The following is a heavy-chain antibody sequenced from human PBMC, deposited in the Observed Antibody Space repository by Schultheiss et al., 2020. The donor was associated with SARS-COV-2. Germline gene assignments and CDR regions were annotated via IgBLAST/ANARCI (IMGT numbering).Heavy chain of an antibody. Sequence: GGSLRLSCAASGFTFSSYSMNWVRQAPGKGLVWVSRINSDGSSTSYADSVKGRFTISRDNAKNTLYLQMNSLRAEDTAVYYCASLPIVATIYKRRDAFDIWGQGTMVTGSS. CDR3: ASLPIVATIYKRRDAFDI. CDR2: INSDGSST. CDR1: GFTFSSYS. V-gene: IGHV3-74*01. D-gene: IGHD5-12*01. J-gene: IGHJ3*02.